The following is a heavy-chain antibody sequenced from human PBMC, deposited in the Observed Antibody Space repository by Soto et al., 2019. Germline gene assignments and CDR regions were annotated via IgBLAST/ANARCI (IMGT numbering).Heavy chain of an antibody. CDR1: GYTFTSYG. D-gene: IGHD3-16*01. Sequence: ASVKVSCKASGYTFTSYGISWVRQAPGQGXEWMGWMNAYNGNTNYAQKLQGRVTMTTDTSTSTAYMELRSLRSEDTAVYYCALWLLGFMPGYYYYGMDVWGQGTTVTVSS. CDR3: ALWLLGFMPGYYYYGMDV. CDR2: MNAYNGNT. V-gene: IGHV1-18*04. J-gene: IGHJ6*02.